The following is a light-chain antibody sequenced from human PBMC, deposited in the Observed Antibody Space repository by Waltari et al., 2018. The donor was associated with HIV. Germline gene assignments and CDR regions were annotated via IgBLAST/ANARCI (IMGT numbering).Light chain of an antibody. Sequence: QPKMTQAPSASKTPGQRITMSCSGSKSNIGNNFIYWYQQIPGAGPRPVMVRNNQRPAGVPDRFSGTKSGTSAFLAITNLRLDDEATYVCASWDDNLRHWVFGGGTKLTVL. J-gene: IGLJ3*02. CDR2: RNN. CDR3: ASWDDNLRHWV. V-gene: IGLV1-47*01. CDR1: KSNIGNNF.